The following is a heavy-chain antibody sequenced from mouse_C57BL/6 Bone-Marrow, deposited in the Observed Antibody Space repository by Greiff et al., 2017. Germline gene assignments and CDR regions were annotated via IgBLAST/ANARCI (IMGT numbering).Heavy chain of an antibody. CDR1: GFTFSSYA. V-gene: IGHV5-4*03. D-gene: IGHD1-3*01. CDR2: ISDGGSYT. CDR3: ARATNSWFAY. J-gene: IGHJ3*01. Sequence: EVKVVESGGGLVKPGGSLKLSCAASGFTFSSYAMSWVRQTPEKRLEWVATISDGGSYTYYPDNVKGRFTIYRDNAKNNLYLQMSNLKSADTAMYYCARATNSWFAYWGQGTLVTVSA.